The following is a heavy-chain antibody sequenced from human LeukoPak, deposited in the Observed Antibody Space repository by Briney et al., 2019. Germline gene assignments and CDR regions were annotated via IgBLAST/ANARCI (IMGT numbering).Heavy chain of an antibody. Sequence: ASVKVSRKASGYTFTSYAMHWVRQAPGQRLEWMGWINAGNGNTKYSQKFQGRVTITRDTSASTAYMELSSLRSEDTAVYYCARGRGRGWSLFDYWGQGTLVTVSS. V-gene: IGHV1-3*01. CDR2: INAGNGNT. CDR1: GYTFTSYA. CDR3: ARGRGRGWSLFDY. J-gene: IGHJ4*02. D-gene: IGHD6-19*01.